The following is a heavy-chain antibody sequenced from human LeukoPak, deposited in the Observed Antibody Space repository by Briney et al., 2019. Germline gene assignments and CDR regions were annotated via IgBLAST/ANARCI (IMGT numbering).Heavy chain of an antibody. CDR3: AKDHVYGGADD. CDR2: ISVDGITT. V-gene: IGHV3-43*02. CDR1: GFTFNRYA. Sequence: GGSLRLSCAASGFTFNRYAMHCVRQAPGKGLEWVGLISVDGITTYYLDSVKGRFTISRDNSKNSLYLHMNSLRSEDTALYYCAKDHVYGGADDWGQGTLVTVSS. D-gene: IGHD4-23*01. J-gene: IGHJ4*02.